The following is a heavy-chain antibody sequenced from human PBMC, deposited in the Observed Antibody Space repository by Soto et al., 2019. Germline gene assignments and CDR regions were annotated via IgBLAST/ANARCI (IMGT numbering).Heavy chain of an antibody. CDR3: ARVHLGYCSSTSCYSSGANYYYYGMDV. V-gene: IGHV1-69*13. Sequence: SVKVSCKASGGTFSSYAISWVRQAPGQGLEWMGGIIPIFGTANYAQKSQGRVTITADESTSTAYMELSSLRSEDTAVYYCARVHLGYCSSTSCYSSGANYYYYGMDVWGQGTTVTVSS. D-gene: IGHD2-2*01. J-gene: IGHJ6*02. CDR2: IIPIFGTA. CDR1: GGTFSSYA.